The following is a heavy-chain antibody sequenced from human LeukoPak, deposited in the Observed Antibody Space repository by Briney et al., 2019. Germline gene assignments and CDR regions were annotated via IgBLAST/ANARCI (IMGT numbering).Heavy chain of an antibody. V-gene: IGHV3-53*01. Sequence: GGSLRLSCAASGFTVRSNYMSWVRQAPGKGLEWVSVIYSGGTTYYADSVKGRFTISRDNSKNTLYLQTNSLRAEDTAMYYCAREKGGSSRGIYYYYYMDVWGKGTTVTVSS. D-gene: IGHD1-26*01. CDR2: IYSGGTT. CDR3: AREKGGSSRGIYYYYYMDV. J-gene: IGHJ6*03. CDR1: GFTVRSNY.